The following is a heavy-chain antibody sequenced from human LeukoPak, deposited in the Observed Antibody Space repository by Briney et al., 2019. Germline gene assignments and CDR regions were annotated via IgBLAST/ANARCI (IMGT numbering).Heavy chain of an antibody. CDR3: ARGGLEMATTLNWYFDL. Sequence: GGSLRLSCAASGFTFSSRGMHWVRQAPGKGLEWVTYIRYDGSNKYYADSVKGRFTISRDNSKNTLYLRMNNLRAEDTAVYYCARGGLEMATTLNWYFDLWGRGTLVTVSS. CDR1: GFTFSSRG. D-gene: IGHD5-24*01. CDR2: IRYDGSNK. V-gene: IGHV3-30*02. J-gene: IGHJ2*01.